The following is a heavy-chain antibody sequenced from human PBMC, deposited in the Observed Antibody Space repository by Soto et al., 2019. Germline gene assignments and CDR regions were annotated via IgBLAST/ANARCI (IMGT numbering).Heavy chain of an antibody. Sequence: GGSLRLSCAASGFTFSTYCMHWVRHTPGTGLVWVSRTCRYGRELYYADSVKGRFTISRNDAKNTLYLQMDSLRVEDTGIYYCVRGTTAWRGMDYWGQGALVTVSS. V-gene: IGHV3-74*01. CDR3: VRGTTAWRGMDY. D-gene: IGHD1-1*01. CDR2: TCRYGREL. J-gene: IGHJ4*02. CDR1: GFTFSTYC.